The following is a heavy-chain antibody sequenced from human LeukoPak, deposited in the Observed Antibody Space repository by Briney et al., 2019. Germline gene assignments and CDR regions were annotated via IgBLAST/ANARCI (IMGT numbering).Heavy chain of an antibody. Sequence: GGSLRLSCAASGFIFSGYYMTWIRQAPGKGLEWVSYISSTGGTISYADSVKGRFTISRDNAKNSLYLQMNSLRAEDTAVYYCARNIGYCSSTNCYDSFHADYWGQGTLVTVSS. CDR3: ARNIGYCSSTNCYDSFHADY. J-gene: IGHJ4*02. V-gene: IGHV3-11*01. D-gene: IGHD2-2*01. CDR1: GFIFSGYY. CDR2: ISSTGGTI.